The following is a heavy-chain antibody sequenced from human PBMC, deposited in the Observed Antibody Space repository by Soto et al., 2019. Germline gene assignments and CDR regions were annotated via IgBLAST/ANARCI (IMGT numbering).Heavy chain of an antibody. J-gene: IGHJ6*02. D-gene: IGHD3-22*01. CDR2: IDPSDSYT. CDR1: GYSFTSYW. CDR3: ARVPGYYYDSSGSDNYGMDV. V-gene: IGHV5-10-1*01. Sequence: GESLKISCKGSGYSFTSYWISWVRQMPGKGLEWMGRIDPSDSYTNYSPSFQGHVTISADKSISTAYLQWSSLKASDTAMYYCARVPGYYYDSSGSDNYGMDVWGQGTTVTVSS.